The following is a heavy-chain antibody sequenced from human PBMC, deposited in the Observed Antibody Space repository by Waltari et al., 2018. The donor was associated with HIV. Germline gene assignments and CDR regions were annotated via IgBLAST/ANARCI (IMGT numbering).Heavy chain of an antibody. D-gene: IGHD3-9*01. Sequence: QVQLQQWGAGLLKPSETLSLSCAVYGGSLSGYYWSWIRQPPGKGLEWIGEINHIGSTIYNPALQSRVTISVDTSKNQFSLKLSSVTAADTAVYYCARGTYDILTGYYISYFDYWGQGTLVTVSS. V-gene: IGHV4-34*01. CDR1: GGSLSGYY. CDR2: INHIGST. CDR3: ARGTYDILTGYYISYFDY. J-gene: IGHJ4*02.